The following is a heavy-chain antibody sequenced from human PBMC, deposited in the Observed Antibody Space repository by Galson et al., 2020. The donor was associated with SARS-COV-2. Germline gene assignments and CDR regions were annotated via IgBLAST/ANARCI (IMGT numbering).Heavy chain of an antibody. CDR1: GGSISSRDNS. CDR2: IYHTGRT. Sequence: ETSATLSLTCAVSGGSISSRDNSWSWSRQRPGSGPAWIGNIYHTGRTYYNPSISSRVTMSPDQSKNQFSLKLTSVTAADTAVYFCAKGDAAGYCSEVNCPAWFDSWGPGTLVTVSS. V-gene: IGHV4-30-2*01. CDR3: AKGDAAGYCSEVNCPAWFDS. D-gene: IGHD2-15*01. J-gene: IGHJ5*01.